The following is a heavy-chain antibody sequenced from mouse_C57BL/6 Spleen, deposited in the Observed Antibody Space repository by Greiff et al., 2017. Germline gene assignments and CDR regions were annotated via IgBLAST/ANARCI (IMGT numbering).Heavy chain of an antibody. Sequence: DVKLVESEGGLVQPGSSMKLSCTASGFTFSDYYMAWVRQVPEKGLEWVANINYDGSSTYYLDSLKSRFIISRDNAKNILYLQMSSLKSEDTATYYCAREDYDDAMDYWGQGTSVTVSS. D-gene: IGHD2-4*01. J-gene: IGHJ4*01. CDR1: GFTFSDYY. CDR3: AREDYDDAMDY. CDR2: INYDGSST. V-gene: IGHV5-16*01.